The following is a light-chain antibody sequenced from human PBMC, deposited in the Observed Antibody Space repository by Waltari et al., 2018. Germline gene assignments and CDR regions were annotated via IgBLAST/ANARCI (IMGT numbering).Light chain of an antibody. CDR3: QQYNNWPPRGT. V-gene: IGKV3-15*01. CDR2: GAS. CDR1: QSVSSN. Sequence: EIVMTQSPATLSVSPGERATLSGRASQSVSSNLAWYQQKPGQAPRLLIYGASTRATGIPARFSGSGSGTEFTLTISSMQSEDFAVYYCQQYNNWPPRGTFGGGTKVEIK. J-gene: IGKJ4*01.